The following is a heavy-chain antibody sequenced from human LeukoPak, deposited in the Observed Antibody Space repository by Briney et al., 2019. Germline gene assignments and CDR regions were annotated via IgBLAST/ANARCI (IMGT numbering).Heavy chain of an antibody. CDR2: IKRKTDGGTT. D-gene: IGHD3-22*01. V-gene: IGHV3-15*01. CDR1: GFTFSNAW. Sequence: KTGGSLRLSCAASGFTFSNAWMSWVRQAPGEGLEWVGRIKRKTDGGTTDYAAPVKSRFTISRDDSKNTLYLQMNSLKTEDTAVYYCTTSYYDSSGYTLWGQGTLVTVSS. J-gene: IGHJ4*02. CDR3: TTSYYDSSGYTL.